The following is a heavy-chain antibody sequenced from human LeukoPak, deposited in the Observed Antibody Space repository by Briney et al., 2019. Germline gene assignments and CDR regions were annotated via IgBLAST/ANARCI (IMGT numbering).Heavy chain of an antibody. J-gene: IGHJ4*02. CDR1: GGTFSSYA. V-gene: IGHV1-2*02. CDR3: ARVVAAAAPAPY. D-gene: IGHD6-13*01. CDR2: INPYSGGT. Sequence: ASVKVSCKASGGTFSSYAISWVRQAPGQGLEWMGWINPYSGGTNYAQKFQGRVTMTRDTSISTAYMELSRLRSDDTAVYYCARVVAAAAPAPYWGQGTLGTVSS.